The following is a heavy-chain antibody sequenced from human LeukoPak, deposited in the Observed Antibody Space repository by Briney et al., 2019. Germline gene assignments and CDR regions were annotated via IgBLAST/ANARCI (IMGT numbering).Heavy chain of an antibody. J-gene: IGHJ4*02. CDR3: ARQRDSSGYYVSYYFDY. CDR2: IYPGDSDT. Sequence: GESLKISCKGSGYSFTSYWIGWVRQMPGKGLEWMGIIYPGDSDTRYSPSFQGQVTISADKSISTAYLQWSNLKASDTAMYYCARQRDSSGYYVSYYFDYWGQGTLVTVSS. CDR1: GYSFTSYW. D-gene: IGHD3-22*01. V-gene: IGHV5-51*01.